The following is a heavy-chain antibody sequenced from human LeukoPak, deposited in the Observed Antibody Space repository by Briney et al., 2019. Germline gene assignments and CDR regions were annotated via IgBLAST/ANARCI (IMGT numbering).Heavy chain of an antibody. CDR1: GGSISSGGYS. CDR2: IYHSGST. D-gene: IGHD1-26*01. V-gene: IGHV4-30-2*01. Sequence: SQTLSLTCAVSGGSISSGGYSWSWIRQPPGKGLQWIGYIYHSGSTYYNPSLKSRVTISVDRSKNQFSLKLSSVTAADTAVYYCARSSGSYSTLGAFDIWGQGTMVTVSS. CDR3: ARSSGSYSTLGAFDI. J-gene: IGHJ3*02.